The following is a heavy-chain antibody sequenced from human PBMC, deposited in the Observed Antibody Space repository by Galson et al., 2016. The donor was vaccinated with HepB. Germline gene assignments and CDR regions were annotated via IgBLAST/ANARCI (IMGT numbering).Heavy chain of an antibody. J-gene: IGHJ4*02. D-gene: IGHD4-17*01. CDR1: GDSIDSLSYH. CDR2: ISKSGST. CDR3: ATDSRYGDPGFFDH. V-gene: IGHV4-31*03. Sequence: TLSLTCSVSGDSIDSLSYHWTWIRQVPGKGLEWIGYISKSGSTSYNPSLKGRLTLSIDTSKNEFSVRLTSVTAADTAFYYCATDSRYGDPGFFDHWGLGTLVTVSS.